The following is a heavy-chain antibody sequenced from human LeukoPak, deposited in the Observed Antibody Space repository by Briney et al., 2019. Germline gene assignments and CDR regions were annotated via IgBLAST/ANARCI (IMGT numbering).Heavy chain of an antibody. CDR2: ISAYNGNT. V-gene: IGHV1-18*01. Sequence: ASVKVSCKASGYTFTSYGISWVRQAPGQGLEWMGWISAYNGNTNYVQKLQGRVTMTTDTSTSTAYMELRSLRSDDTAVYYCARAPVVVITTAPFQHWGQGTLVTVSS. J-gene: IGHJ1*01. CDR1: GYTFTSYG. D-gene: IGHD3-22*01. CDR3: ARAPVVVITTAPFQH.